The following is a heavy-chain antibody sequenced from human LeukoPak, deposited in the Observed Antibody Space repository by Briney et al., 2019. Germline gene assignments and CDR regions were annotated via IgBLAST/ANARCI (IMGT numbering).Heavy chain of an antibody. CDR1: GGSFSGYY. Sequence: SETLSLTCAVYGGSFSGYYWSWIRQPPGKGLEWIGEINHSGSTNYNPSLKSQVTISVDTSKNQFSLKLSSVTAADTAVYYCARGGERITIFGVVITPPDYWGQGTLVTVSS. V-gene: IGHV4-34*01. J-gene: IGHJ4*02. D-gene: IGHD3-3*01. CDR2: INHSGST. CDR3: ARGGERITIFGVVITPPDY.